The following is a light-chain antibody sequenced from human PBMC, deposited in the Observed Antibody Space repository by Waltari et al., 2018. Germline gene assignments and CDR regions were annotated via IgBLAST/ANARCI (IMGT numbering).Light chain of an antibody. CDR2: VNSDGSH. Sequence: QLVLTQSPSASASLGASVKLTCTLSSGHTNYAIAWPKQQPAKGPRYLMRVNSDGSHSKGDGIPDRFSGSSSGAERYLPISRLQSDDEADYYCQTWATGIQVFGGGTKLTVL. CDR1: SGHTNYA. CDR3: QTWATGIQV. J-gene: IGLJ2*01. V-gene: IGLV4-69*02.